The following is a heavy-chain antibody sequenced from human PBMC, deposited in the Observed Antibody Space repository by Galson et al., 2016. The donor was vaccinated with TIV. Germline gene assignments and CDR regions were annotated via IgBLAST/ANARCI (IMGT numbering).Heavy chain of an antibody. CDR3: ARERRFCGNECYLHYYYGMDV. V-gene: IGHV3-66*02. CDR1: GFTVSDNY. CDR2: IYTGGST. J-gene: IGHJ6*01. D-gene: IGHD2-21*01. Sequence: SLRLSCAASGFTVSDNYMTWVRRAPGKGLEWVSMIYTGGSTYYADSVKGRFTISRDNSKNTLYLQMNRLRAEDTAVYYCARERRFCGNECYLHYYYGMDVWGQGTAVTVSS.